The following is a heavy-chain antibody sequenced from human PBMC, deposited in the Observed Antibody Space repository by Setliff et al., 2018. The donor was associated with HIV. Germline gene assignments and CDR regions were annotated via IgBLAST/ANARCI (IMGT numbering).Heavy chain of an antibody. V-gene: IGHV4-59*08. CDR1: GGSISSYY. D-gene: IGHD3-3*01. CDR3: ARIFGDQGYYYGMDV. CDR2: IYYSGST. Sequence: SETLSLTCTVSGGSISSYYWSWIRQPPGKGLEWIGYIYYSGSTNYNPSPKSRVTTSVDTSKNQFSLRPSSVTAADTAVYYCARIFGDQGYYYGMDVWGQGTTVTVSS. J-gene: IGHJ6*02.